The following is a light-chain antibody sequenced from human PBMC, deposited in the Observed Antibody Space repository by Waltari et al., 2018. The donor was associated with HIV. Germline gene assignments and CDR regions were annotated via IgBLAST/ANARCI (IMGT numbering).Light chain of an antibody. CDR3: QQTET. CDR1: QSISSY. J-gene: IGKJ3*01. CDR2: AAS. V-gene: IGKV1-39*01. Sequence: DIQMTQSPSSLSASVGDRVTITCRASQSISSYLNWYQQKPGKAPKLLIYAASSLQSGVPSRFSGSGSGTDFTLTISSLQPEDFATYYCQQTETFGPGTKVDIK.